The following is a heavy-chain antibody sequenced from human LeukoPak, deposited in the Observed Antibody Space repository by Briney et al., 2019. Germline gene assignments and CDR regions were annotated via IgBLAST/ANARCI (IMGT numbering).Heavy chain of an antibody. J-gene: IGHJ4*02. V-gene: IGHV3-21*01. D-gene: IGHD6-13*01. Sequence: PGGSLSLSCAASGFTFSSYSMNWVRQAPGKGLEWVSSISSSSSYIYYADSVKGRFTISRDNAKNSLYLQMNSLRAEDTAVYYCARVLSGSSSWYGYWGQGTLVTVSS. CDR1: GFTFSSYS. CDR2: ISSSSSYI. CDR3: ARVLSGSSSWYGY.